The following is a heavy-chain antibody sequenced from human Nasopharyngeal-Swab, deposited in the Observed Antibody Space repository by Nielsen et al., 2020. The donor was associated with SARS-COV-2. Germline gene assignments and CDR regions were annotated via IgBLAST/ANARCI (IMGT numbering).Heavy chain of an antibody. J-gene: IGHJ4*02. CDR1: GFTFSSYG. CDR2: ISYDGSNK. CDR3: AKDQGAWVLLRVFDY. V-gene: IGHV3-30*18. D-gene: IGHD1-26*01. Sequence: GESLKISCAASGFTFSSYGMHWVHQAPGKGLEWVAVISYDGSNKYYADSVKGRFTISRDNSKNTLYLQMNSLRAEDTAVYYCAKDQGAWVLLRVFDYWGQGTLVTVSS.